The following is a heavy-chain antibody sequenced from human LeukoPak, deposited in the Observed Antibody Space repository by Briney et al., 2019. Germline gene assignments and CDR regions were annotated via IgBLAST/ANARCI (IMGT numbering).Heavy chain of an antibody. V-gene: IGHV3-30-3*01. CDR3: ARDKFVVLWFGELDY. Sequence: GGSLSLSCAASGFTFSSYAMHWVRQAPGKGLEWVAVISYDGSNKYYADSVKGRFTISRDNSKNTLYLQMNRLRAEDTAVYYCARDKFVVLWFGELDYWGQGTLVTVSS. CDR1: GFTFSSYA. D-gene: IGHD3-10*01. J-gene: IGHJ4*02. CDR2: ISYDGSNK.